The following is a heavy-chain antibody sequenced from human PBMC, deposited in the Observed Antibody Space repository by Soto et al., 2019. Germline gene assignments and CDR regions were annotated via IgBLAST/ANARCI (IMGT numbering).Heavy chain of an antibody. CDR1: GFTFDDYA. J-gene: IGHJ6*02. CDR2: ISWNSGSI. D-gene: IGHD6-6*01. Sequence: EVQLVESGGGLVQPGRSLRLSCAASGFTFDDYAMHWVRQAPGKGLEWVSGISWNSGSIGYADSVKGRFTISRDNAKNSLYLQMNSLRAEDTALYYGAKEWDNVEYLYYGMDVWGQGTTVTVSS. V-gene: IGHV3-9*01. CDR3: AKEWDNVEYLYYGMDV.